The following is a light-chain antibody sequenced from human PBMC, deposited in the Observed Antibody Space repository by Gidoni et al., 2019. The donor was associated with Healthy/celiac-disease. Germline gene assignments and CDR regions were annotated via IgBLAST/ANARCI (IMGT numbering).Light chain of an antibody. CDR1: QGIRND. CDR3: LQDYNCPWT. Sequence: AIQMTQPPSSLSASVVDIVTITCRASQGIRNDLGWYQQKPGKAPKLLIYAASSLQSGVPSRFSGSGSGTDFTLTISSLQPEDFATYYCLQDYNCPWTFGQGTKVEIK. V-gene: IGKV1-6*01. J-gene: IGKJ1*01. CDR2: AAS.